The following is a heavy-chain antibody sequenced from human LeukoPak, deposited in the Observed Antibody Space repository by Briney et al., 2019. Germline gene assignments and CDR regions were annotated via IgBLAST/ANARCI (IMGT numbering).Heavy chain of an antibody. CDR1: GYTFTGYY. V-gene: IGHV1-2*02. CDR3: SRTMSYNWRVDY. CDR2: INPNNGDT. Sequence: GASVKVSCKASGYTFTGYYMHWVRQAPGQGLQWMGWINPNNGDTHYAQRFQDRVTMTRDTSISTAYMKLSRLTSDDMAVYYCSRTMSYNWRVDYWGQGTLVTVSS. D-gene: IGHD5-24*01. J-gene: IGHJ4*02.